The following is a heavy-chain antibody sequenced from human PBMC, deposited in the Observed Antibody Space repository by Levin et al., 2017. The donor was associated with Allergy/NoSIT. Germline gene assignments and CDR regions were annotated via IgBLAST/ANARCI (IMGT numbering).Heavy chain of an antibody. D-gene: IGHD5-24*01. Sequence: SETLSLTCTVSGGSITGYSWNWLRQSPGKGLEWIGSINRWGFTNYSPSLTSRVAISVDTSNNRISLKLKSVIAADTAVYLCARSPPDNLYYFASWGQGTLVTVSS. CDR2: INRWGFT. J-gene: IGHJ4*02. V-gene: IGHV4-59*03. CDR3: ARSPPDNLYYFAS. CDR1: GGSITGYS.